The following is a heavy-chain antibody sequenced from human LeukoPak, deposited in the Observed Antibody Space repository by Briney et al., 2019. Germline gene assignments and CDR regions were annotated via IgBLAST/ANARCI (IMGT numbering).Heavy chain of an antibody. CDR2: FDPEDGET. CDR1: GYTLTELS. J-gene: IGHJ5*02. D-gene: IGHD3-10*01. CDR3: ATLGYWGSGSYYNAWFDP. V-gene: IGHV1-24*01. Sequence: GASVKVSCKVSGYTLTELSMHWVRQAPGKGLEWMGGFDPEDGETIYAQKFQGRVTMTEDTSTDTAYMELSSLGSEDTAVYYCATLGYWGSGSYYNAWFDPWGQGTLVTVSS.